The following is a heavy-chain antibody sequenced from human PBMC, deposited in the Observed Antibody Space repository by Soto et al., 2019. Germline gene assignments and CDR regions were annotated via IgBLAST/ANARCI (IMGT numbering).Heavy chain of an antibody. J-gene: IGHJ5*02. CDR1: GFNFRVYW. V-gene: IGHV3-74*03. CDR3: VRGGRWFDL. Sequence: EMQLVQSGGGLVQPGGSLRLSCSASGFNFRVYWMHWVRQAPGKGLVWVSRISNDGKTATYADSVEGRFTVSKDNVNNMVYLQMHSLTADDTAVYFCVRGGRWFDLWGQGSVVTVSS. CDR2: ISNDGKTA. D-gene: IGHD6-25*01.